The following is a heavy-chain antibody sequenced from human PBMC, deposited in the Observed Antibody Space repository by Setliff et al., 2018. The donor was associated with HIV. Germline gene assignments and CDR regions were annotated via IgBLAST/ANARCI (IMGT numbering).Heavy chain of an antibody. D-gene: IGHD2-2*01. CDR3: ARGRGYCSSHGCFYYYMDV. V-gene: IGHV1-18*01. CDR2: ISGYNANT. J-gene: IGHJ6*03. Sequence: ASVKVSCKASGYTFTTYGLTWVRQAPGQGLEWMGWISGYNANTYYAEKLQGRVTVTIDTSTTTAYMELRSLRSDDTAVYFCARGRGYCSSHGCFYYYMDVWAEGTTVTVS. CDR1: GYTFTTYG.